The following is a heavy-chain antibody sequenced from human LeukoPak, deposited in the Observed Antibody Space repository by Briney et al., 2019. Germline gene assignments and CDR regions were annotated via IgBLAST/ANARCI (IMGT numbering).Heavy chain of an antibody. Sequence: GRSLRLSCAASGFPFTTYGMHWVRQAPGKGLEWVAVISYDETIESYADSVKGRFTISRDNAKNSLYLQMNSLRAEDTAIYYCASRYSWGQGTLVTVST. CDR2: ISYDETIE. CDR1: GFPFTTYG. CDR3: ASRYS. V-gene: IGHV3-30*03. J-gene: IGHJ4*02.